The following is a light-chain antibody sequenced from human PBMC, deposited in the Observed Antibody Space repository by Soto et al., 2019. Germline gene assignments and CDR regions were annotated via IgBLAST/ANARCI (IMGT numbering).Light chain of an antibody. CDR2: DVS. Sequence: QSALTQPASVSGSPGQSITISCTGTSSDVGAYNYVSWYQQHPGKAPKLMIYDVSNRPSGISNRFSGSKSGNTASLTISGLQAEDEADYYCNSYTSSNTLVVFGGGTKLNVL. V-gene: IGLV2-14*01. J-gene: IGLJ2*01. CDR1: SSDVGAYNY. CDR3: NSYTSSNTLVV.